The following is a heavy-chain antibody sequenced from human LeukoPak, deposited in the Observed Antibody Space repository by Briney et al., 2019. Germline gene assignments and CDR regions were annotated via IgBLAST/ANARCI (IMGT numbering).Heavy chain of an antibody. V-gene: IGHV3-7*01. J-gene: IGHJ5*02. D-gene: IGHD6-13*01. Sequence: GGSLRLSCAASGFTFSSYWMSWVRQAPGKGLEWVANIKQDGSEKYYVDSVKGRFTISRDNAKNSLYLQMNSLRAEDTAVYYCARDIKLGSSWYSGWFDPWGQGTLVTVPS. CDR3: ARDIKLGSSWYSGWFDP. CDR1: GFTFSSYW. CDR2: IKQDGSEK.